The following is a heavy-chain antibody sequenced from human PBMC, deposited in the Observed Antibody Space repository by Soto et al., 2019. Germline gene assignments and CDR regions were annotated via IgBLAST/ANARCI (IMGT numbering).Heavy chain of an antibody. CDR1: GGSISSSSYY. Sequence: QLQLQESGPGLVKPSETLSLTCTVSGGSISSSSYYWGWIRQPPGKGLEWIGSIYYSGSTYYNPSLKSRVTISVDTSKNQFSLKLSSVTAADTAVYYCARLAGSVTNPLDHYWGQGTLVTVSS. CDR3: ARLAGSVTNPLDHY. V-gene: IGHV4-39*01. CDR2: IYYSGST. J-gene: IGHJ4*02. D-gene: IGHD3-10*01.